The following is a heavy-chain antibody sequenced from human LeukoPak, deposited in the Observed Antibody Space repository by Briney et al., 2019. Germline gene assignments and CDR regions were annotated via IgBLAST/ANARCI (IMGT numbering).Heavy chain of an antibody. D-gene: IGHD3-22*01. CDR3: ARGGYYYDRSGPQGFDY. Sequence: SETLSLTCTVSGGSISSYYWSWIRQPPGKGLEWIGYIYYSGSTNYNPSLKSRVTISVDTSKNQFSLKLSSVTAADTAVYYCARGGYYYDRSGPQGFDYWGQGTLVTVSS. V-gene: IGHV4-59*08. CDR2: IYYSGST. CDR1: GGSISSYY. J-gene: IGHJ4*02.